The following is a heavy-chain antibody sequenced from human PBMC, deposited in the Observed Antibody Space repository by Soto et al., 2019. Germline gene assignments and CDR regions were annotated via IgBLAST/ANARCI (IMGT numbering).Heavy chain of an antibody. CDR2: INSDGSAT. Sequence: EVQLVESGGGLVQPGGSLRLSCVASGFTFSSDWMHWVRQGPGKGLVWVSRINSDGSATNYADSVKGRFTMSRDNAKNTLDLQMNSLRVEDTARYYCGRGWSDVWGQGTTVTVSS. CDR3: GRGWSDV. CDR1: GFTFSSDW. V-gene: IGHV3-74*01. J-gene: IGHJ6*02. D-gene: IGHD2-15*01.